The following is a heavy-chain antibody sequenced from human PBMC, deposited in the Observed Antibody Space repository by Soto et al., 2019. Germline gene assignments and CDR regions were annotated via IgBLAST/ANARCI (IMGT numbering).Heavy chain of an antibody. V-gene: IGHV3-23*01. J-gene: IGHJ3*02. CDR2: ISGSGVST. CDR3: AKGLKQKLFAAFDI. D-gene: IGHD6-13*01. CDR1: GFTFSSYA. Sequence: GGSLRLSGAASGFTFSSYAMSWVRQAPWKGLEWVSAISGSGVSTYYADSVKGRFTISRDNSKNTLYLQMNSLRAEDTAVYYCAKGLKQKLFAAFDILGQGTMVTVSS.